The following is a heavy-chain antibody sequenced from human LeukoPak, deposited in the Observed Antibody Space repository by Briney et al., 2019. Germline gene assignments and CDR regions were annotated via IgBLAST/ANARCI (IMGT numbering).Heavy chain of an antibody. D-gene: IGHD2-15*01. CDR2: IYPGDSDT. J-gene: IGHJ4*02. Sequence: GESLKISCKGSGYSFIRNWIGWVRQMPGKGLEWMAIIYPGDSDTRYSPSFQGQVTISADKSISTAYLQWSSLTASDTAMYHCARLGTSATYFDFWGQGTLVTVSS. CDR1: GYSFIRNW. V-gene: IGHV5-51*01. CDR3: ARLGTSATYFDF.